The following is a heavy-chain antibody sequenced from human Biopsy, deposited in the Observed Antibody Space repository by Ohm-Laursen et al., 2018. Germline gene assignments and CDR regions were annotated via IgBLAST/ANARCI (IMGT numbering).Heavy chain of an antibody. Sequence: SETLSLTCAVYGGSFSGYYWTWIRQPPGKGLEWIGEINQSGSTKYNPPLKRRATLSADSSNSQFSLRLTSVTAADTAIYYCARGSGYFKLDVWGQGTTVTVSS. D-gene: IGHD5-12*01. V-gene: IGHV4-34*01. J-gene: IGHJ6*02. CDR1: GGSFSGYY. CDR3: ARGSGYFKLDV. CDR2: INQSGST.